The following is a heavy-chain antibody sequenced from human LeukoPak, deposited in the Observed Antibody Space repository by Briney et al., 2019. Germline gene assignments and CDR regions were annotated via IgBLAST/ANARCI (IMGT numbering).Heavy chain of an antibody. V-gene: IGHV1-2*02. CDR3: ARDTYYDFWSGYYFSGMDV. CDR1: GYTFTGYY. D-gene: IGHD3-3*01. J-gene: IGHJ6*02. CDR2: INPNSGGT. Sequence: ASVKDSCKASGYTFTGYYMHWVRQAPGQGREWMGWINPNSGGTHYAQKFRGRVTMTRDTSISTAYMELSRLRSDDTAVYYCARDTYYDFWSGYYFSGMDVWGQGTTVTVSS.